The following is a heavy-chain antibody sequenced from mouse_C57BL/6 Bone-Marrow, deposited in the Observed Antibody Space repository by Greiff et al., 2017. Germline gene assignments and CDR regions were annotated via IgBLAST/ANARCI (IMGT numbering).Heavy chain of an antibody. Sequence: EVMLVESGGGLVQPKGSLKLSCAASGFSFNTYAMNWVRQAPGKGLEWVARIRSKSNNYATYYADSVKDRFTISRDDSESMLYLQMNNLKTEDTAMYYCVRGDLLPWFAYWGQGTLVTVSA. D-gene: IGHD1-1*01. V-gene: IGHV10-1*01. J-gene: IGHJ3*01. CDR2: IRSKSNNYAT. CDR3: VRGDLLPWFAY. CDR1: GFSFNTYA.